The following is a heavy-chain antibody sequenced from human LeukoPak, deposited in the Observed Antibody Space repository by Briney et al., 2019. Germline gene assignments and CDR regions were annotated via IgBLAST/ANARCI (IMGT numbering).Heavy chain of an antibody. CDR3: ARVSAVAGTFPDYFNY. Sequence: GGSLRLSCAASAFTFNTYWMHWVRQVSGRGLEWVSRNNSDGSSTSYADSVKGRFTISRDNAKNTLYLQMNSLRVEDTAVYYCARVSAVAGTFPDYFNYWGQGTLVTVSS. CDR1: AFTFNTYW. CDR2: NNSDGSST. J-gene: IGHJ4*02. D-gene: IGHD6-19*01. V-gene: IGHV3-74*01.